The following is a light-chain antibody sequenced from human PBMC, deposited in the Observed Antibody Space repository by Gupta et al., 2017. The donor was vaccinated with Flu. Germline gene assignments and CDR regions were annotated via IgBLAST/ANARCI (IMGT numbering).Light chain of an antibody. J-gene: IGKJ5*01. V-gene: IGKV1-39*01. CDR2: AAL. Sequence: SSTHASVGARGSRTCRVSQTISTYLDWYKQKQGQAPKLLIYAALSCQSAVRARFSGSGYGTDVTLTISSRQQEDFAAYYSQLTDSGPPLTFGEGTRMEIK. CDR1: QTISTY. CDR3: QLTDSGPPLT.